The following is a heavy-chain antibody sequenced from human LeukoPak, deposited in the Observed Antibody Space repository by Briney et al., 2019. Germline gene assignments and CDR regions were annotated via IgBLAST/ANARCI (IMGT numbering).Heavy chain of an antibody. CDR3: ARVRDSSGYYMGVFDV. Sequence: SETLSLTSTVSNGSISTNYWTWIRHPAGKGLLAIGPIYNTGTINYNPSLKSRVTMSVDTSKNQFSLKLRPVTAADKAISYCARVRDSSGYYMGVFDVWGEGTMVTVSS. CDR1: NGSISTNY. D-gene: IGHD3-22*01. J-gene: IGHJ3*01. V-gene: IGHV4-4*07. CDR2: IYNTGTI.